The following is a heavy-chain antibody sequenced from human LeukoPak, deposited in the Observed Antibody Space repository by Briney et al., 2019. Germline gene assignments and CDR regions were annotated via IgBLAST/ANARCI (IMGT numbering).Heavy chain of an antibody. D-gene: IGHD5-24*01. CDR3: AKDLTVEMATMGFDP. CDR2: IWYDGSNK. Sequence: GRSLRLSCAASGFTFSSYGMHWVRQAPGKGLEWVAVIWYDGSNKYYAHSVKGRFTISRDNSKNTLYLQMNSLRAEDTAVYYCAKDLTVEMATMGFDPWGQGTLVTVSS. V-gene: IGHV3-33*06. CDR1: GFTFSSYG. J-gene: IGHJ5*02.